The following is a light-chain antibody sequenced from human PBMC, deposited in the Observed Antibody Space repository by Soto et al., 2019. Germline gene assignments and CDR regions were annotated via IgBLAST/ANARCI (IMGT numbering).Light chain of an antibody. V-gene: IGKV3-15*01. CDR1: QSVGSS. Sequence: EILMTQSPATLSVSPGDRTTLSCRASQSVGSSLAWYQQKPGQAPRLLIYGASTGATGIPARFSGSGSGTEFTLTISSLQSEDFAVYYCQQYNKWPGAFGGGTKVEIK. CDR2: GAS. CDR3: QQYNKWPGA. J-gene: IGKJ4*01.